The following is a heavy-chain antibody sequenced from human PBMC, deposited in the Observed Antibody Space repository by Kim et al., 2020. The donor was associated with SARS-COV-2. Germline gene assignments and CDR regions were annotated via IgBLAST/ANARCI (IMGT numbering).Heavy chain of an antibody. CDR1: GFTFSSYS. CDR2: ISSSSSYI. J-gene: IGHJ4*02. Sequence: GGSLRLSCAASGFTFSSYSMNWVRQAPGKGLEWVSSISSSSSYIYYADSVKGRFTISRDNAKNSLYLQMNSLRSEDTAVYYCARDEVGPTDLWFGELSAYYFDYWGQGTLVTVSS. D-gene: IGHD3-10*01. V-gene: IGHV3-21*01. CDR3: ARDEVGPTDLWFGELSAYYFDY.